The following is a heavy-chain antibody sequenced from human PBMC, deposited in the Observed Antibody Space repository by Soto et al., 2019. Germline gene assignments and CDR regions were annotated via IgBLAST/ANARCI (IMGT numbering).Heavy chain of an antibody. Sequence: QVQLVQSGAAVKKPGSSVKVSCKASGDTFSSYAISWVRQAPGQGLEWLGGIIRIFGTANYAQKFHGRVTITADESTSTAYMEQSSLRSEDTAVYYCARDHHYYYGSGSYYIPSWGQGSLVTVS. V-gene: IGHV1-69*01. CDR2: IIRIFGTA. D-gene: IGHD3-10*01. J-gene: IGHJ4*02. CDR1: GDTFSSYA. CDR3: ARDHHYYYGSGSYYIPS.